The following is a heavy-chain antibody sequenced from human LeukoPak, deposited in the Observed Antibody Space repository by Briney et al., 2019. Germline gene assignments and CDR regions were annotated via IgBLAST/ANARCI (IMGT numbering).Heavy chain of an antibody. Sequence: GGSLRLSCAASGFTFISYWMSWVRQAPGKGLEWVANIKQDGSEKYYVDSVKGRFTISRDNAKNSLYLQMNSLRAEDTAVYYCARTQQLVFFDYWGQGTLVTVSS. J-gene: IGHJ4*02. CDR2: IKQDGSEK. CDR3: ARTQQLVFFDY. CDR1: GFTFISYW. V-gene: IGHV3-7*01. D-gene: IGHD6-13*01.